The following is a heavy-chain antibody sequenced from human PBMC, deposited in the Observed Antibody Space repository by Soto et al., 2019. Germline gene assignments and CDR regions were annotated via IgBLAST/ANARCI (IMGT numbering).Heavy chain of an antibody. V-gene: IGHV5-10-1*01. CDR3: ARLRSLNSTIKFGKDFDY. J-gene: IGHJ4*02. CDR1: GYNFNNNW. D-gene: IGHD1-1*01. CDR2: IEPSDSYI. Sequence: PGESLKISCTASGYNFNNNWIGWVRQTPGKGLEWMGRIEPSDSYIDYSPSFKGHVTISSDKSIKTVYLQWSSLKASDTAMYYCARLRSLNSTIKFGKDFDYWGQGALVTVSS.